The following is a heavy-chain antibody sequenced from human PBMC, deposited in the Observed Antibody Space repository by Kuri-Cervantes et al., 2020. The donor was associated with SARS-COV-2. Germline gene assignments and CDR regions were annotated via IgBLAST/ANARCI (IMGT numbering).Heavy chain of an antibody. V-gene: IGHV3-23*01. CDR2: ISGSGGST. CDR3: TCSYTHLGIDY. Sequence: GGSLRLSCAACGFTFSSYDMHWVRQAPGKGLEWVSAISGSGGSTYYADSVKGRSTISRDNSKNTLYLQMNSLRAEDTAVYYCTCSYTHLGIDYWGQGTLVTVSS. CDR1: GFTFSSYD. J-gene: IGHJ4*02. D-gene: IGHD2-2*02.